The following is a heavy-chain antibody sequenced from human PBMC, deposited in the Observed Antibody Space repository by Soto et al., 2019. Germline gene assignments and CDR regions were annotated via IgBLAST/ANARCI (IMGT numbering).Heavy chain of an antibody. CDR2: IIPILGIA. V-gene: IGHV1-69*02. J-gene: IGHJ5*02. D-gene: IGHD2-15*01. Sequence: VRQATEQGPEWMGRIIPILGIANYAQKFQGRVTITADKSTSTAYMELSSLRSEDTAVYYCARNEVAFHHWFDPWGQGNLVIVFS. CDR3: ARNEVAFHHWFDP.